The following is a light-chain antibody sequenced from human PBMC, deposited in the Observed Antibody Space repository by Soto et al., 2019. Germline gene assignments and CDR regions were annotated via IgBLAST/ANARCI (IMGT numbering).Light chain of an antibody. J-gene: IGKJ1*01. CDR3: QQTFSTPRT. V-gene: IGKV1-12*01. Sequence: DIQMTQSPSSLSASVGDRVTITCRASQGISSWLAWYQQKPGKAPKLLIFDATTLQSGVPSRFSGRGSGTDFTLTISSLQPEDFATYYCQQTFSTPRTFGQGTKVDIK. CDR1: QGISSW. CDR2: DAT.